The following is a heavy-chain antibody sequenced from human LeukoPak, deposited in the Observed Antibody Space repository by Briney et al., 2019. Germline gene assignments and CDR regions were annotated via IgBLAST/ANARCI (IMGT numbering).Heavy chain of an antibody. V-gene: IGHV1-69*13. D-gene: IGHD2-15*01. CDR2: TIPIFGTA. CDR3: AVTIKDIVVVVATYGMDV. Sequence: ASVKVSCKASGGTFSSYAISWVRQAPGQGLEWMGGTIPIFGTANYAQKFQGRVTITADESMSTAYMELSSLRSEDTAVYNCAVTIKDIVVVVATYGMDVWGQGTTVTVSS. CDR1: GGTFSSYA. J-gene: IGHJ6*02.